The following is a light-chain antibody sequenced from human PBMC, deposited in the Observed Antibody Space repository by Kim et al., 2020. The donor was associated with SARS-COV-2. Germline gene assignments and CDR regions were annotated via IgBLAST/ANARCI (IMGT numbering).Light chain of an antibody. V-gene: IGLV3-19*01. CDR3: NSRDSSGNHHVV. J-gene: IGLJ2*01. Sequence: LGQTVRITCQGDSRRSYYASWYQQKPGRAPVLVVYGKNNRPSGIPDRFSGSSSGNTASLTITGAQAEDEAGYYCNSRDSSGNHHVVFGGGTQLTVL. CDR1: SRRSYY. CDR2: GKN.